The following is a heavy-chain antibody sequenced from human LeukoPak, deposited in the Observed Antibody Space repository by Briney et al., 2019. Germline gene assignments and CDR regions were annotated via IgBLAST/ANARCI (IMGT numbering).Heavy chain of an antibody. CDR3: ARDLGGYWGFDY. D-gene: IGHD7-27*01. CDR1: DYTFTSYY. Sequence: GASVKVSCKASDYTFTSYYMHWVRQAPGQGLEWMGIINPSGDSTDYAQKFQGRVTVTKDVSTYKLYMELSSLPSEDTTVYYCARDLGGYWGFDYWGQGTLVTVSS. CDR2: INPSGDST. J-gene: IGHJ4*02. V-gene: IGHV1-46*01.